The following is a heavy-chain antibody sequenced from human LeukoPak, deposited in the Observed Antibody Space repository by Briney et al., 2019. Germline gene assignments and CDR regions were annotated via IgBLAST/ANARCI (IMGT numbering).Heavy chain of an antibody. J-gene: IGHJ4*02. CDR2: IYYSGST. CDR3: ASAYGDPFFDY. Sequence: SETLSLTCTVSGGSISSYYWSWIRQPPGKGLEWIGYIYYSGSTNYNPSFKSRVTISVDTSKNQFSLKLSSVTAADTAVYYCASAYGDPFFDYWGQGTLVTVSS. D-gene: IGHD4-17*01. CDR1: GGSISSYY. V-gene: IGHV4-59*08.